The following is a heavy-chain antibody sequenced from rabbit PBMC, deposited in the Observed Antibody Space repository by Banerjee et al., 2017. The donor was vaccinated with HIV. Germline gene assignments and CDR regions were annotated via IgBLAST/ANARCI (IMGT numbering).Heavy chain of an antibody. CDR3: ARDDGGYGYFNL. Sequence: QEQLVESGGGLVKPGASLTLTCTASGFSFSGGYDMCWVRQAPGKGLEWIACIYAGSSGSTYYASWAKGRFTISKTSSTTLTLQMTSLTAADTATYFCARDDGGYGYFNLWGPGTLVTVS. D-gene: IGHD1-1*01. CDR1: GFSFSGGYD. V-gene: IGHV1S45*01. J-gene: IGHJ4*01. CDR2: IYAGSSGST.